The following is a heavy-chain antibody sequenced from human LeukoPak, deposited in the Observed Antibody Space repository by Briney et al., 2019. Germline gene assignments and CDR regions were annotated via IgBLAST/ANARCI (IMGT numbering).Heavy chain of an antibody. CDR2: INSDGSST. Sequence: GGSLRLSCAASGFTFSSSWMHWVRQAPGKGLVWVSRINSDGSSTTYADSVKGRFTISRDNAKNSLYLQMNSLRAEDTAVYYCARDGPYCGGDCYSDYWGQGTLVTVSS. V-gene: IGHV3-74*01. CDR1: GFTFSSSW. J-gene: IGHJ4*02. D-gene: IGHD2-21*02. CDR3: ARDGPYCGGDCYSDY.